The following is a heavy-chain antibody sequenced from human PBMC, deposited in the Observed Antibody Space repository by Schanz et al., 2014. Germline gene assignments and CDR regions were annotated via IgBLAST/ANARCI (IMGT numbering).Heavy chain of an antibody. V-gene: IGHV4-61*02. CDR3: ARDTTWLLDL. D-gene: IGHD5-12*01. CDR2: VFPNGIT. CDR1: GGSIRSGTYY. Sequence: QVQLQESGPGLVKPSQTLSLTCTVSGGSIRSGTYYWSWIRQPAGKALEWVGRVFPNGITNYNPSHKTRVTISLDTAKNQFSLSLTSLTAADTAVYYCARDTTWLLDLWGRGTLVTVSS. J-gene: IGHJ2*01.